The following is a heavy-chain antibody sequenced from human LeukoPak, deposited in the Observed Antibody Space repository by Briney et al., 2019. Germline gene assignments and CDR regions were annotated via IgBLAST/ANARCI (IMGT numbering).Heavy chain of an antibody. CDR3: ARGSPRRLYAFDA. CDR2: IKQDGSEK. J-gene: IGHJ3*01. Sequence: PGGSLRLSCAASGFTFSSYWMSWVRQAPGKGLEWVANIKQDGSEKYYVDSVKGRFTISRDNAKNSLYLQMNSLRAEDTAVYYCARGSPRRLYAFDAWGQGTMVTVSS. V-gene: IGHV3-7*01. CDR1: GFTFSSYW.